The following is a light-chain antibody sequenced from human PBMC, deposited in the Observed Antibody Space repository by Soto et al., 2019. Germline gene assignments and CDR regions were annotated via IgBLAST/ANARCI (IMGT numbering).Light chain of an antibody. CDR3: QKYNGAPFT. CDR2: AAS. CDR1: QGIANY. V-gene: IGKV1-27*01. J-gene: IGKJ3*01. Sequence: DIQMTQSPSSLSASVGDRVTITCRASQGIANYLAWYQQKPGKVPKLLIYAASTLEPGVPSRFSGSGFVTDFTLSISSLQPEDFATYYCQKYNGAPFTFGPGTKVDIK.